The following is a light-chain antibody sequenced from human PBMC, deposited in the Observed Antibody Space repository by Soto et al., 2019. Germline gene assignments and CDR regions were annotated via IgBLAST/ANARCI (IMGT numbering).Light chain of an antibody. CDR3: AAWDDSLNGHV. CDR1: SSNIGANS. V-gene: IGLV1-44*01. J-gene: IGLJ1*01. Sequence: QSVLTQPHSASGTPGQRVTISCSGSSSNIGANSVQWFQQLPGTAPKVLIYSSNHRPSGVPERFSGSKSGTSASLAISELQSDDEADYYCAAWDDSLNGHVFGNGTKVTVL. CDR2: SSN.